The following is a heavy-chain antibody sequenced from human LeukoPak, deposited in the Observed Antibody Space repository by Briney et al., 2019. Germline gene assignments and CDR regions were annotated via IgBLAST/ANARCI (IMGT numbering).Heavy chain of an antibody. CDR3: ARDLGSGGNSDY. CDR1: GYSISSGYY. J-gene: IGHJ4*02. V-gene: IGHV4-38-2*02. Sequence: SETLSLTCTVAGYSISSGYYSGWIRQPPGKGLEWIGSISHSGTTYYNPSLKSRVTISLDTSKNQFSLKLSSVTAADTAVYYCARDLGSGGNSDYSGQGTLATVSS. CDR2: ISHSGTT. D-gene: IGHD4-23*01.